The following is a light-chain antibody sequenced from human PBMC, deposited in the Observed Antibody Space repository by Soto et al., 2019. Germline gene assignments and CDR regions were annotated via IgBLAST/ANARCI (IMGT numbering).Light chain of an antibody. CDR2: GAS. CDR3: HQHGGSPET. Sequence: TQSPTTLSVSPGGRATLSCRASQSVSSNLAWYQQKPGQAPRLLIFGASSRATGIPDRFIGSGSGTEFILTISRLEPDDFAIYHCHQHGGSPETFGQGTKVDIK. J-gene: IGKJ1*01. V-gene: IGKV3-20*01. CDR1: QSVSSN.